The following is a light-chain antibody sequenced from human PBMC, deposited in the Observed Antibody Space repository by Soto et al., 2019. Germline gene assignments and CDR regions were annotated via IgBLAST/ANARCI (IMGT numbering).Light chain of an antibody. CDR1: SSDVDTYKY. J-gene: IGLJ2*01. V-gene: IGLV2-14*01. CDR2: EVS. Sequence: QLVLTQPASVSGSPGQSIIISCTGTSSDVDTYKYVSWYQQHPGKAPKLMIYEVSHRPSGVSDRFSGSKSGNTASLTISGLQAEDEADYYCCSYAGSTTRVLFGGGTKLTVL. CDR3: CSYAGSTTRVL.